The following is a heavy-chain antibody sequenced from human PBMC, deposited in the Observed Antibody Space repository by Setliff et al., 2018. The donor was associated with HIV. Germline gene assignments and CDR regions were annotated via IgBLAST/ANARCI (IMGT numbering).Heavy chain of an antibody. CDR1: GGAFNGYY. Sequence: KSSETLSLTCNVSGGAFNGYYWSWIRRSPGKGLEWIGEINHSGTTNYNPSLKSRLTVLVDTSKNQVSLRLNSVTAADTAVYYCAKRPRYYDILTGPYYYYYYMDVWGKGTTVTVSS. CDR3: AKRPRYYDILTGPYYYYYYMDV. V-gene: IGHV4-34*01. CDR2: INHSGTT. J-gene: IGHJ6*03. D-gene: IGHD3-9*01.